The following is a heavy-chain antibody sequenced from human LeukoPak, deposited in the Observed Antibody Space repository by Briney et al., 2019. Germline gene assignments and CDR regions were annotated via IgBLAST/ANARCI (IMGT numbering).Heavy chain of an antibody. Sequence: GGSLRLSCAASGFTFSSNYMHWVRQAPGKGLVWVSRINTDGSDRTHADFVKGRFTISRDNVKNSLYLQMNSLRAEDTAVYYCARDGSPTSSGWYGPEDYWGQGTLVTVSS. J-gene: IGHJ4*02. CDR2: INTDGSDR. D-gene: IGHD6-19*01. CDR3: ARDGSPTSSGWYGPEDY. CDR1: GFTFSSNY. V-gene: IGHV3-74*03.